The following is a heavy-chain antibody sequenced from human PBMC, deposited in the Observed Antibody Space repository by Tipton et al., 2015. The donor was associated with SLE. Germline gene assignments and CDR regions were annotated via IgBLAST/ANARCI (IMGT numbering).Heavy chain of an antibody. CDR2: IRNDGTNK. Sequence: GSLRLSCAASGFSFNHYGIHWVRQAPGKGLECVALIRNDGTNKYYGDSVKGRFTISRDNSKNTMYLQMNSLRAEDTAVYYCAKDGGQQLVTWGQGTLVNVSS. V-gene: IGHV3-30*02. J-gene: IGHJ5*02. D-gene: IGHD6-13*01. CDR3: AKDGGQQLVT. CDR1: GFSFNHYG.